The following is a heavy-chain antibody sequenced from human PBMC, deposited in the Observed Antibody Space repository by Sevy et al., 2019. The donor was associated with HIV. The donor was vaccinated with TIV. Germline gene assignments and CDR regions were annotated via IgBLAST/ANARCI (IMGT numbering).Heavy chain of an antibody. CDR1: GGTFSSYA. D-gene: IGHD3-22*01. V-gene: IGHV1-69*06. CDR2: IIPIFGTA. J-gene: IGHJ3*02. CDR3: ARDAGCTKLVGKNALDI. Sequence: ASVKVSCKASGGTFSSYAISWVRQAPGQGLEWMGGIIPIFGTANYAPKFQGRVKITADKSTSPAYMEVSSLGSEDTAGYYCARDAGCTKLVGKNALDIWGQGTMVTVSS.